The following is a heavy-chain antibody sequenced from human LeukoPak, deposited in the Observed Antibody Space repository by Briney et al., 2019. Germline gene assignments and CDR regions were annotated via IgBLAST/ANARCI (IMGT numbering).Heavy chain of an antibody. D-gene: IGHD2/OR15-2a*01. Sequence: PGGSLRLSCAASGFTFSSYSMNWVRQAPGKGLEWASYISSSSTIYYADSVKGRFTISRDNAKNSLYLQMNSLRAEDTAVYYCARGGRILSDYWGQGTLVTVSS. CDR1: GFTFSSYS. CDR2: ISSSSTI. J-gene: IGHJ4*02. CDR3: ARGGRILSDY. V-gene: IGHV3-48*01.